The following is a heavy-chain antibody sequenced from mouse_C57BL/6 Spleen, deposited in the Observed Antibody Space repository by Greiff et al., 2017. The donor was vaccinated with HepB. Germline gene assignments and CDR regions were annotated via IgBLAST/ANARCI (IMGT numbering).Heavy chain of an antibody. CDR2: ISSGGDYI. Sequence: EVKVVESGEGLVKPGGSLKLSCAASGFTFSSYAMSWVRQTPEKRLEWVAYISSGGDYIYYADTVKGRFTISRDNARNTLYLQMSSLKSEDTAMYYCTRGIYGFYAMDYWGQGTSVTVSS. CDR3: TRGIYGFYAMDY. D-gene: IGHD2-2*01. CDR1: GFTFSSYA. J-gene: IGHJ4*01. V-gene: IGHV5-9-1*02.